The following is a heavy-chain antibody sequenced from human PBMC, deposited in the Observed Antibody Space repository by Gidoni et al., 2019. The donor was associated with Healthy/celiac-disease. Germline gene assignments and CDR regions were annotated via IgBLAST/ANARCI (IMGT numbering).Heavy chain of an antibody. D-gene: IGHD3-22*01. CDR3: ARPWDYYDSSGHLYY. CDR2: MNPNSGNT. Sequence: QVQLVQSGAEVKKPGASVKGSWKAYGYTFTSYDINWVRQATGQGLEWMGWMNPNSGNTGYAQKFQGRVTMTRNTSISTAYMELSSLRSEDTAVYYCARPWDYYDSSGHLYYWGQGTLVTVSS. V-gene: IGHV1-8*01. J-gene: IGHJ4*02. CDR1: GYTFTSYD.